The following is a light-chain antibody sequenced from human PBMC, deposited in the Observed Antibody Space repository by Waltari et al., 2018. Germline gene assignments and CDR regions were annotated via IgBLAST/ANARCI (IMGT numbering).Light chain of an antibody. J-gene: IGLJ1*01. CDR3: SSYTSASTLV. CDR1: SSDVGAYNY. CDR2: EVS. Sequence: QSALTQPASVSGSPGQSITISCTGTSSDVGAYNYISWYQQHPGKAPHLMIYEVSNRPSGVSNRFSGSKSGNTASLTISGLQAEDEADYYCSSYTSASTLVFATGTKVTVL. V-gene: IGLV2-14*01.